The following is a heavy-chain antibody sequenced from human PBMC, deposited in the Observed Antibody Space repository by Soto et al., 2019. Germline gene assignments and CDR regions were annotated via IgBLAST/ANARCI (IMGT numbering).Heavy chain of an antibody. V-gene: IGHV1-69*01. D-gene: IGHD3-22*01. CDR2: IIPTYGTT. Sequence: QVQLVQSGAEVKKPGSSVTVSCKASGDALTGYTISWVRQARGHGLEWMGGIIPTYGTTNYAQKFQGRVRMTADESTTTVYMELSSLRSDDTAMYFCARDRYYHYNSGYHPQFDSWGQGTLVTVSS. J-gene: IGHJ4*02. CDR1: GDALTGYT. CDR3: ARDRYYHYNSGYHPQFDS.